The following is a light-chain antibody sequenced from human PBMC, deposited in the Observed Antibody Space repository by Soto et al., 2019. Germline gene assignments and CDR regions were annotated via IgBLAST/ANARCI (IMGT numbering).Light chain of an antibody. J-gene: IGKJ1*01. CDR2: DAS. V-gene: IGKV1-5*01. Sequence: DIQMTQSPSSLSVSVGDRVTITCRASESIRTWLAWYQHKPGKAPKFLIYDASSLESGVPSRFSGSGSGTEFTLTISNLQPDDFATYFCQQYNNYPRTFGQGTKVDIK. CDR3: QQYNNYPRT. CDR1: ESIRTW.